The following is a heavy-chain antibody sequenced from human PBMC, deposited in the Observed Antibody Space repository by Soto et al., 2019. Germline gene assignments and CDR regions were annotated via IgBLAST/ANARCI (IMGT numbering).Heavy chain of an antibody. CDR1: GFTVSSSQ. CDR3: AKDRGPYYYGSGSSENWFDP. J-gene: IGHJ5*02. V-gene: IGHV3-23*01. Sequence: LRLSCAASGFTVSSSQMTWVRQAPGKGLEWVSVISGSGGSTYYADSVKGRFTISRDNSKNTLYLQMNSLRAEDTAVYYCAKDRGPYYYGSGSSENWFDPWGQGTLVTVSS. CDR2: ISGSGGST. D-gene: IGHD3-10*01.